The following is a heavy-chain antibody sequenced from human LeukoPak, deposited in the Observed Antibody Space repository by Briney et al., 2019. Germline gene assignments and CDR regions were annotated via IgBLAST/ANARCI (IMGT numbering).Heavy chain of an antibody. V-gene: IGHV4-4*07. CDR1: VGSISDHY. J-gene: IGHJ5*02. Sequence: SETLSLTCTVSVGSISDHYWSWIRQPSRKGLGWIGRIYSSGGANYSPSLKSRVSMSVDTSNNYFSLNLTSVTAADTALYFCARDVRYASGWSTPESWGQGILVTVSS. CDR3: ARDVRYASGWSTPES. CDR2: IYSSGGA. D-gene: IGHD6-19*01.